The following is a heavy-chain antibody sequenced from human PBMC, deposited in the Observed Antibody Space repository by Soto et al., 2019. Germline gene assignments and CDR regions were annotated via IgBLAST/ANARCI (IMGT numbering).Heavy chain of an antibody. J-gene: IGHJ4*02. CDR2: ISSSGRTI. D-gene: IGHD2-21*01. V-gene: IGHV3-48*01. CDR1: GFTFSSYS. CDR3: ARNFFCGGDCYLYYYDY. Sequence: DVQLVESGGGLAQPGGSLRLSCAASGFTFSSYSINWVRQAPGKGLEWISYISSSGRTIDYADSVKGRFSISRDNAKNSLFVQMNSLRADDTAVYYCARNFFCGGDCYLYYYDYWGQGTLVTVSS.